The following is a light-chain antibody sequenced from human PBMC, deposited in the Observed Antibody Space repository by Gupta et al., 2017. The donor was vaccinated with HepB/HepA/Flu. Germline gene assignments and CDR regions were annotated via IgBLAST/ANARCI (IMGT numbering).Light chain of an antibody. CDR2: YKSDSDN. J-gene: IGLJ3*02. V-gene: IGLV5-45*02. Sequence: QAVLTQPSSLSASPGASASLTCTLRSGINVGSYRIYWYQQRPGSPPQYLLTYKSDSDNQQGSGVPSRFSGSKDASANAGILLISGLQSEDEADYYCMTWHSTAWVFGGGTKLTVL. CDR1: SGINVGSYR. CDR3: MTWHSTAWV.